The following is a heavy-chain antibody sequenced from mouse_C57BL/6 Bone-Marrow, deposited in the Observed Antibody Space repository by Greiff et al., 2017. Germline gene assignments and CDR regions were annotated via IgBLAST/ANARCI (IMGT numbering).Heavy chain of an antibody. D-gene: IGHD1-1*01. J-gene: IGHJ1*03. Sequence: QVQLQQSGAELARPGASVKLSCKASGYTFTSYGISWVKQRTGQGLEWIGEIYPRSGNTYYNEKFKGKATLTADKSSSTAYMELRSLTSEDSAVYFCARHPLPYGSSYDWYFDVWGTGTTVTVSS. V-gene: IGHV1-81*01. CDR3: ARHPLPYGSSYDWYFDV. CDR1: GYTFTSYG. CDR2: IYPRSGNT.